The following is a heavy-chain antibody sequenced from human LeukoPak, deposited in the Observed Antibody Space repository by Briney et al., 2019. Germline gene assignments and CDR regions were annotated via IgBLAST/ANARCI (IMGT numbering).Heavy chain of an antibody. CDR3: ARELRLGELSLNSMDY. Sequence: GASVKVSCKASGYTFADYYMNWVRQAPGQGLEWMGIINPSGGSTSYAQKFQGRVTMTRDMSTSTVYMELSSLRSEDTAVYYCARELRLGELSLNSMDYWGQGTLVTVSS. V-gene: IGHV1-46*01. J-gene: IGHJ4*02. CDR2: INPSGGST. D-gene: IGHD3-16*02. CDR1: GYTFADYY.